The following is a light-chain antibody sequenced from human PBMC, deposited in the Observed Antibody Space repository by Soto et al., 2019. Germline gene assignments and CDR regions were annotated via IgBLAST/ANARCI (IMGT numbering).Light chain of an antibody. CDR2: DAS. V-gene: IGKV1-5*01. CDR3: QHYNSYSEA. J-gene: IGKJ1*01. CDR1: RSISDW. Sequence: DIQMTQSPSTLSPSLGDRVTITCRASRSISDWLAWYQQKPGQAPTLLIFDASNLKSGVPSRFSGSGSGTEFTLTISSLQPDDFATYYCQHYNSYSEAFGHGTKGDIK.